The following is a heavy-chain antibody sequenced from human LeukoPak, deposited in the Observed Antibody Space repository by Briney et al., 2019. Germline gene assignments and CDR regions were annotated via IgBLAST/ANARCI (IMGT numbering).Heavy chain of an antibody. CDR1: GFSLSTSGVG. Sequence: SGPTLVKPTQTLTLTCTFSGFSLSTSGVGVGWIRQAPGKALEWLALIYWDDDKRYSPSLRSRLTITKDTSKNQVVLTMTNMDPVDTATYFCAHSPMTTVITGYYFVSWGQGTLVTVSS. V-gene: IGHV2-5*02. CDR3: AHSPMTTVITGYYFVS. CDR2: IYWDDDK. D-gene: IGHD4-11*01. J-gene: IGHJ4*02.